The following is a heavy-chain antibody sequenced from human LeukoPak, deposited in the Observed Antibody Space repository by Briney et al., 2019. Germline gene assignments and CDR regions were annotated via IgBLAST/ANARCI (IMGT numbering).Heavy chain of an antibody. J-gene: IGHJ4*02. CDR2: ISSSSSYI. V-gene: IGHV3-21*01. D-gene: IGHD2-15*01. CDR3: ALTAVVGTHTLDY. CDR1: GFTFSNTW. Sequence: PGGSLRLSCAASGFTFSNTWMNWVRQAPGKGLEWVSSISSSSSYIYYADSVKGRFTISRDNAKNSLYLQMNSLRAEDTAVYYCALTAVVGTHTLDYWGQGTLVTVSS.